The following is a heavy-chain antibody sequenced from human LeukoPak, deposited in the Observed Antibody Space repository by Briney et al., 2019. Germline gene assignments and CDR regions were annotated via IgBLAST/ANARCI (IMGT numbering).Heavy chain of an antibody. CDR2: IRYDGSNK. V-gene: IGHV3-30*02. CDR1: GFTFSSCG. J-gene: IGHJ4*02. Sequence: GGSLRLSCAASGFTFSSCGMHWVRQAPGKGPEWVAFIRYDGSNKYYADSVKGRFTISRDNSKNTLHLQMNSLRAEDTAVYYCAKWRGDSDNWPTPDYWGQGTLVTVSS. CDR3: AKWRGDSDNWPTPDY. D-gene: IGHD1-1*01.